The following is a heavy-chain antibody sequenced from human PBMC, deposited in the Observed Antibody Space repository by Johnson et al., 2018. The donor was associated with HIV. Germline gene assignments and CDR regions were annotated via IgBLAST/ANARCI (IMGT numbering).Heavy chain of an antibody. J-gene: IGHJ3*02. CDR3: AKDGTPQWLGGGSAFDI. CDR1: GFTFNRYG. Sequence: QEQLVESGGGVVQPGRSLRLACVASGFTFNRYGLHWVRQAPGKGLEWVAVISYDGHNEYYADSVEGRFTVSRDNTKNTLYLQMNSLRADDTAIYYCAKDGTPQWLGGGSAFDIWGQGTMVTVSS. CDR2: ISYDGHNE. V-gene: IGHV3-30*04. D-gene: IGHD6-19*01.